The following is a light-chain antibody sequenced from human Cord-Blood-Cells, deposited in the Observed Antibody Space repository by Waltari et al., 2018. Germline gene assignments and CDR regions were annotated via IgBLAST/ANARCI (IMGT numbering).Light chain of an antibody. V-gene: IGLV2-23*01. CDR1: SSDVGSYNL. CDR3: CSYAGSWV. J-gene: IGLJ3*02. CDR2: EGS. Sequence: QSALTQPASVSGCPGQSITISCTGTSSDVGSYNLVSWYQQHPGKAPKLMSYEGSKRPSGVSNRFSGSKSGNTASLTISGLQAEDEADYYCCSYAGSWVFGGGTKLTVL.